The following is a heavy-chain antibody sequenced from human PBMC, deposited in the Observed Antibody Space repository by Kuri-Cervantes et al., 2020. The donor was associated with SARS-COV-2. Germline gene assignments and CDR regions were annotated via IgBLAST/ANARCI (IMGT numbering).Heavy chain of an antibody. V-gene: IGHV4-4*02. CDR1: GGSISSSNW. D-gene: IGHD6-13*01. CDR3: ARGIGSSWPVGFDP. J-gene: IGHJ5*02. Sequence: SETLSLTCAVSGGSISSSNWWSWVRQPPGKGLEWIGEIYHSGSTNYNPSLKSRVTISVDKSKNQFSLKLSSVTAADTAVYYCARGIGSSWPVGFDPWGQGTLVTVSS. CDR2: IYHSGST.